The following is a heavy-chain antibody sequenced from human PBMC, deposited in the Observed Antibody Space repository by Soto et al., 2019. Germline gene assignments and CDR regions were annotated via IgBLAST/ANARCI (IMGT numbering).Heavy chain of an antibody. CDR1: GGTFNTYA. Sequence: QVQLVQSGAEMKKPGSSVKVSCQSSGGTFNTYAMNWVRQAPGQGPEWMGDISPMFGAANYAPKFQGRVTITADESTGTSYMQLSSLKSEETALYFCAREVQVHTPAFVYWGQGTLATVSS. D-gene: IGHD3-10*01. CDR2: ISPMFGAA. J-gene: IGHJ4*02. CDR3: AREVQVHTPAFVY. V-gene: IGHV1-69*19.